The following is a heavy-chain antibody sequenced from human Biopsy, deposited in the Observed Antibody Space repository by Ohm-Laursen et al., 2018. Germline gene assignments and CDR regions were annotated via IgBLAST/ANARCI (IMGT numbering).Heavy chain of an antibody. CDR2: IDTINGGA. CDR3: ARERDP. J-gene: IGHJ5*02. Sequence: ATVKISCKVSGYTFTDYYVHWVRQAPGHGLEWMGWIDTINGGARYAQKFQGRVTMTRDTSIGTAYMELSRLTSDDTAVYYCARERDPWGQGTLVTVSS. V-gene: IGHV1-2*02. CDR1: GYTFTDYY.